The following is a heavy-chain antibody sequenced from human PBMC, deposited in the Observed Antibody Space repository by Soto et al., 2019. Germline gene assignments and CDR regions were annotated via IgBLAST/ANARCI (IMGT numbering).Heavy chain of an antibody. D-gene: IGHD2-8*01. CDR3: AADATTWQQMVPSDY. J-gene: IGHJ4*02. CDR1: GFTFTSSA. Sequence: SVKVSCKASGFTFTSSAFQWVRQARGQRLEWIGWIAVGSGYTNYAQRFQDRVTLTRDMSTATTYMELSRLTSEDTAIYYCAADATTWQQMVPSDYWGQGTLVTVSS. CDR2: IAVGSGYT. V-gene: IGHV1-58*01.